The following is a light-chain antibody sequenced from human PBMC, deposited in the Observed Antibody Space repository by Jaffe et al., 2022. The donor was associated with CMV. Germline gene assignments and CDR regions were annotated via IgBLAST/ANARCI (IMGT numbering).Light chain of an antibody. CDR3: QEYYSGLRT. V-gene: IGKV1-NL1*01. Sequence: DIQMTQSPSSLSASVGDRVTISCRASQGISNSLAWYQQKPGKAPKLLLYAASILESGVPSRFSGSGSGTDYTLTISSLQPEDFATYYCQEYYSGLRTFGQGTKVDIK. CDR1: QGISNS. J-gene: IGKJ1*01. CDR2: AAS.